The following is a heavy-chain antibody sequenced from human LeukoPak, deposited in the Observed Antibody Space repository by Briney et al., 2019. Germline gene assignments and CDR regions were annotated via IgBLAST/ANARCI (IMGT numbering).Heavy chain of an antibody. J-gene: IGHJ4*02. D-gene: IGHD6-13*01. CDR1: GFTFSSYG. CDR3: AKVSSSWYPDFDY. Sequence: GGSLRLSCAASGFTFSSYGMHWVRQAPGKGLEWVAVISYDGSNKYYADSVKGRFTISRDNSKNTLYLQMNSLRAEDTAVYYCAKVSSSWYPDFDYWGQGTLVTVSS. CDR2: ISYDGSNK. V-gene: IGHV3-30*18.